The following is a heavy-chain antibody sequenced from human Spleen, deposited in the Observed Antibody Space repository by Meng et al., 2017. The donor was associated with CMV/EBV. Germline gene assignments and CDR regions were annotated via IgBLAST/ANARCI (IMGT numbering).Heavy chain of an antibody. Sequence: QVQLLKPGPEVNKSGASVKVSCKASGYTFTSFNINWVRQATGQGLEGMGWMNPNSGNTGYAQKFQGRVTMTRNTSISTAYMELSSLRSEDTAVYYCARNIAWFDPWGQGTLVTVSS. CDR1: GYTFTSFN. V-gene: IGHV1-8*01. CDR2: MNPNSGNT. D-gene: IGHD5-12*01. J-gene: IGHJ5*02. CDR3: ARNIAWFDP.